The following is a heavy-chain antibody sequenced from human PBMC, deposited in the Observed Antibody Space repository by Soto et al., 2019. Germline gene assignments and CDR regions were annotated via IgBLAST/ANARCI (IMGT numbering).Heavy chain of an antibody. V-gene: IGHV1-46*01. D-gene: IGHD2-8*01. CDR3: VRGPHSSGVLYYLDH. CDR2: INPNGGTT. Sequence: ASVKVSCKASGYMFTYYYIHWVRQGPGQGLEWMGIINPNGGTTTYAQNFQGRVTMTRDTSTSTVYMELTSLTSEGTAIYYCVRGPHSSGVLYYLDHWGKGNMGTVSS. CDR1: GYMFTYYY. J-gene: IGHJ4*02.